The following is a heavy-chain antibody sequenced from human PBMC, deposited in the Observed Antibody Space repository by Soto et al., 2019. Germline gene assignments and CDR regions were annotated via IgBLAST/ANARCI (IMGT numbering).Heavy chain of an antibody. J-gene: IGHJ6*02. CDR2: MNPNSANT. CDR1: GYTFTSYD. D-gene: IGHD1-26*01. Sequence: ASVKVSCKASGYTFTSYDINWVRQATGQGLEWMGWMNPNSANTGYAQKFQGRVTMTRNTSISTAYMELSSLRSEDTAVYYCARHGRLGGYYYYGMDVWGQGTTVTVSS. CDR3: ARHGRLGGYYYYGMDV. V-gene: IGHV1-8*01.